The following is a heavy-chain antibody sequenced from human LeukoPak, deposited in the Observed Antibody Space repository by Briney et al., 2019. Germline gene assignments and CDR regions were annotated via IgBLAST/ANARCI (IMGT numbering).Heavy chain of an antibody. J-gene: IGHJ5*02. CDR1: GYTFTSYG. D-gene: IGHD2-8*01. Sequence: ASVKVSCKASGYTFTSYGISWVRQAPGQGLEWMGWISAYNGNTNYAQKLQGRVTMTRDTSISTAYMELSRLRSDDTAVYYCARVVVLMVYAHQFRWFDPWGQGTLVTVSS. CDR3: ARVVVLMVYAHQFRWFDP. V-gene: IGHV1-18*01. CDR2: ISAYNGNT.